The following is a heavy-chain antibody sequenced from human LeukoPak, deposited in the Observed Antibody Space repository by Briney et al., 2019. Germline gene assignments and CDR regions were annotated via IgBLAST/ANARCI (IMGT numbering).Heavy chain of an antibody. CDR1: GDSVSSNSAA. Sequence: SQTLSLTCAISGDSVSSNSAAWNWIRQSPSRGLEWLGRTYYRSKWYNDYAVSMKSRITINPDTSKNQFSLQLNSVTLEDTAVYYCARDRCSGGSCYSRHYYYYMDVWGKGTTVTVSS. J-gene: IGHJ6*03. V-gene: IGHV6-1*01. CDR2: TYYRSKWYN. D-gene: IGHD2-15*01. CDR3: ARDRCSGGSCYSRHYYYYMDV.